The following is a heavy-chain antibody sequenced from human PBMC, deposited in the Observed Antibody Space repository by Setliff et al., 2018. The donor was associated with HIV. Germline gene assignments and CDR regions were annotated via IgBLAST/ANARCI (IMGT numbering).Heavy chain of an antibody. CDR2: IYWNNNK. J-gene: IGHJ4*02. Sequence: SGPPVNPTQTLTLTCTFSGLSLSTSGVGVGWIRQSPGKALEWLAFIYWNNNKHYSTSLKSRLTVTKDTSKNRVVFTMTNMDPVDTATYYCAYSGRQLRGPYFDFWGQGTPVTVSS. CDR3: AYSGRQLRGPYFDF. CDR1: GLSLSTSGVG. D-gene: IGHD1-1*01. V-gene: IGHV2-5*01.